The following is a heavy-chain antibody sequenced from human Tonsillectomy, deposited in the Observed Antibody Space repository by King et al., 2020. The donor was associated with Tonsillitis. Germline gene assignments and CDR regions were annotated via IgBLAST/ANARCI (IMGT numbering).Heavy chain of an antibody. CDR1: GYTFTNYY. CDR3: GGGPGALRAAPGTGTWFDA. V-gene: IGHV1-46*03. D-gene: IGHD6-13*01. CDR2: INPSGGRA. J-gene: IGHJ5*02. Sequence: VQLVESGAEVKKPGASVKVSCKASGYTFTNYYIHWVRQAPGQGLEWMGTINPSGGRAVYAQRFQGSVTMTSDTSTSTVYMEMTSLTLEDTDVYYCGGGPGALRAAPGTGTWFDAWGQGTLVIVSS.